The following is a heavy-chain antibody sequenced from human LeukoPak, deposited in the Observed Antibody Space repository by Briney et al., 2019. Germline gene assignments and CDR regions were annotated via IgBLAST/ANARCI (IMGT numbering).Heavy chain of an antibody. V-gene: IGHV4-59*08. CDR1: GGSFRSYY. J-gene: IGHJ4*02. CDR2: ISYSGSS. D-gene: IGHD4-23*01. Sequence: SETLSLTCTVSGGSFRSYYWSWIRLPPGKGLEWIGFISYSGSSTYNPSLRSRVTISVDTSKTKVSLRLGSVTATDTAVYYCATDAGNVIEYWGQGTLVTVSS. CDR3: ATDAGNVIEY.